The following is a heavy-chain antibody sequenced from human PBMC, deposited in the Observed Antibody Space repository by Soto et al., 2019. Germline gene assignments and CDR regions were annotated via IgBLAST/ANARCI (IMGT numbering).Heavy chain of an antibody. CDR3: ARGRVYGSGGYSHANYYYGMDV. CDR2: IIPIFGTA. D-gene: IGHD3-10*01. CDR1: GGTFSSYA. V-gene: IGHV1-69*13. J-gene: IGHJ6*02. Sequence: ASVKVSCKASGGTFSSYAISWVRQAPGQGLEWMGGIIPIFGTANYAQKFQGRVTITADESTSTAYMELSSLRSEGTAVYYCARGRVYGSGGYSHANYYYGMDVCGQGTTVTVSS.